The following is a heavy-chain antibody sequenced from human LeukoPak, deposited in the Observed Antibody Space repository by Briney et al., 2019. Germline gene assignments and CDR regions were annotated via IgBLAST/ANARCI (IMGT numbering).Heavy chain of an antibody. D-gene: IGHD3-3*01. CDR3: ARGDYDFWSGYPFPFDY. V-gene: IGHV7-4-1*02. J-gene: IGHJ4*02. Sequence: ASVKVSCKASGGTFSSYAISWVRQAPGQGLEWMGWINTNTGNPTYAQGFTGRFVFSLDTSVSTAYLQISSLKAEDTAVYYCARGDYDFWSGYPFPFDYWGQGTLVTVSS. CDR2: INTNTGNP. CDR1: GGTFSSYA.